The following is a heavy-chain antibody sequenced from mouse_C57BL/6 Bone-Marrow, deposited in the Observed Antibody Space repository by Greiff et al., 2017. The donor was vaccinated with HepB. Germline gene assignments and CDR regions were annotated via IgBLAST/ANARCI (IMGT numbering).Heavy chain of an antibody. CDR1: GYTFTDYY. J-gene: IGHJ1*03. CDR2: IYPGSGNT. Sequence: VKLQQSGAELVRPGASVKLSCKASGYTFTDYYINWVKQRPGQGLEWIARIYPGSGNTYYNEKFKGKATLTAEKSSSTAYMQLSSLTSEDSAVYFCARSWHWYFDVWGTGTTVTVSS. V-gene: IGHV1-76*01. CDR3: ARSWHWYFDV.